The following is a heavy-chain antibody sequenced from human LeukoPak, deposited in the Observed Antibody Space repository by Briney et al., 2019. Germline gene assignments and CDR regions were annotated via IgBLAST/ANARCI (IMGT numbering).Heavy chain of an antibody. CDR2: VSGSGDTT. V-gene: IGHV3-23*01. CDR3: AELGITMIGGV. Sequence: PGGSLRLSCAASGFSFGNHAMIWVRQAAGKGLEWVSVVSGSGDTTYYADPVKGRFTISRDNAKNSLYLQMNSPRAEDTAVYYCAELGITMIGGVWGKGTTVTISS. D-gene: IGHD3-10*02. CDR1: GFSFGNHA. J-gene: IGHJ6*04.